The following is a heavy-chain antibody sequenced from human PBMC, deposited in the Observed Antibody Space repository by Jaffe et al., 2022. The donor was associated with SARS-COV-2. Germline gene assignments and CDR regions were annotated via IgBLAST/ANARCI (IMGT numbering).Heavy chain of an antibody. CDR2: IWYDGSNK. V-gene: IGHV3-33*01. Sequence: QVQLVESGGGVVQPGRSLRLSCAASGFTFSNHGIHWVRQAPGKGLEWVAVIWYDGSNKYYADSVKGRFTISRDNSKNMVYLQMNSLRADDRGMYYCARDPQLSSSCPDYWGQGTLVAVSS. J-gene: IGHJ4*02. CDR1: GFTFSNHG. D-gene: IGHD6-13*01. CDR3: ARDPQLSSSCPDY.